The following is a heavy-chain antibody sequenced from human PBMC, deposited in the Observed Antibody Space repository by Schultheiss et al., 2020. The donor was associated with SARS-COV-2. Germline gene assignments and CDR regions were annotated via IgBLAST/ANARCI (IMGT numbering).Heavy chain of an antibody. CDR3: AKGYTGLDP. V-gene: IGHV4-34*01. D-gene: IGHD3-10*01. J-gene: IGHJ5*02. Sequence: SETLSLTCAVYGGSFSGYYWSWIRQPPGKGLEWIWEINHSGSTNYNPSLKSRVTISVDTSKNQFSLKLSSVTAADTAVYYCAKGYTGLDPWGQGTLVTVSS. CDR1: GGSFSGYY. CDR2: INHSGST.